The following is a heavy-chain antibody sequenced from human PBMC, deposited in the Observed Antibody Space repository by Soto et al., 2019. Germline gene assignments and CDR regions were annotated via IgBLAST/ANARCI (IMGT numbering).Heavy chain of an antibody. J-gene: IGHJ4*02. CDR2: IYYSGST. CDR1: GGSISSYY. D-gene: IGHD5-12*01. Sequence: SETLSLTCTVSGGSISSYYWSWIRQPPGKGLEWIGYIYYSGSTNYNPSLKSRVTISVDTSKNQFSLKLSSVTAADTAVYYCARASDSGYDTYYFDYWGQGTLVTVSS. CDR3: ARASDSGYDTYYFDY. V-gene: IGHV4-59*01.